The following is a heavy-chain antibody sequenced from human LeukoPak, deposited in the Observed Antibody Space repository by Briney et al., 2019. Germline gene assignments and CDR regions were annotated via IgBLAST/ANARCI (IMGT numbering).Heavy chain of an antibody. CDR2: IIPIFGTA. V-gene: IGHV1-69*13. Sequence: GASVKVSCKASGGTFSSYAISWVRQAPGQGLEWMGGIIPIFGTANYAQKFQGRVTITADESTSTAYMELSSLRSEDAAVYYCARGLITMVRGVWYPLGYWGQGTLVTVSS. D-gene: IGHD3-10*01. CDR3: ARGLITMVRGVWYPLGY. CDR1: GGTFSSYA. J-gene: IGHJ4*02.